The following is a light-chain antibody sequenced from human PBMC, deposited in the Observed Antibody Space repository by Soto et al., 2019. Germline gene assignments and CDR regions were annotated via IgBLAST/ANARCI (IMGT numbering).Light chain of an antibody. CDR3: ASYTSADTRV. CDR1: SRNY. J-gene: IGLJ3*02. CDR2: EVI. V-gene: IGLV2-14*01. Sequence: QSALTQPASVSGSPGQSITIPCTGTSRNYVSWYQQHPGKAPKLIIYEVINRPSGVSNRFSGSKSGATASLTITGLLAEDEADYYCASYTSADTRVFGGGTKLTVL.